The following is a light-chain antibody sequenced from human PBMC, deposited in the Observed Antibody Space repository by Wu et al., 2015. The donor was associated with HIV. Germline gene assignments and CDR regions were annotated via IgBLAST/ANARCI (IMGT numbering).Light chain of an antibody. CDR3: HQFYTHPRS. V-gene: IGKV1-9*01. CDR1: QGINNY. J-gene: IGKJ2*03. CDR2: GAS. Sequence: QLTQSPDSLSASVGDKVTITCRASQGINNYLAWYQQKPGKAPKLLISGASTLQGGVPSRFSGSGSGTDFTLTISNLQPEDSATYYCHQFYTHPRSFGQGTNLEI.